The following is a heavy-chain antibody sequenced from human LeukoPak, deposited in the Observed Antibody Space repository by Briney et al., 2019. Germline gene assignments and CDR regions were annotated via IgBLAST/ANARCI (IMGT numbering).Heavy chain of an antibody. CDR3: ARDDPLMDV. V-gene: IGHV1-2*02. Sequence: ASVKVSCKDSGYNFSGYYMHWVRQAPGQGLEWMGWINPNSGATNYAQKFQGRVTMTRDTSITTAYMEVSRLRSDDSAVYYCARDDPLMDVWGKGTTVTVSS. CDR1: GYNFSGYY. J-gene: IGHJ6*03. CDR2: INPNSGAT.